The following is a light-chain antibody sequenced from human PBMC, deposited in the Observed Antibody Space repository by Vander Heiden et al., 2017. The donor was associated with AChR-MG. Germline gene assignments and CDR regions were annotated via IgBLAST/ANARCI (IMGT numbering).Light chain of an antibody. CDR3: QSADSSGTYRV. J-gene: IGLJ1*01. V-gene: IGLV3-25*03. CDR1: ALPKQY. Sequence: SYELTQPPSVSVSPGQTARIPCSGDALPKQYAYWYQQKPGQAPVLVIYKDSERPSGIPERFSGSSSGTTVTVTISGVQAEDEADYYCQSADSSGTYRVFGTGTKVTVL. CDR2: KDS.